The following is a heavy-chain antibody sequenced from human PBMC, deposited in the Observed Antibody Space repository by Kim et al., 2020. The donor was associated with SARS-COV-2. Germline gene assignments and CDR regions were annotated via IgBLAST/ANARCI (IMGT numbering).Heavy chain of an antibody. CDR3: ARDDGRSYYYDRWPYYFDY. D-gene: IGHD3-22*01. J-gene: IGHJ4*02. Sequence: RRDTISVDTSKNQFSLKLSSVTAADTAVYYCARDDGRSYYYDRWPYYFDYWGQGTLVTVSS. V-gene: IGHV4-59*01.